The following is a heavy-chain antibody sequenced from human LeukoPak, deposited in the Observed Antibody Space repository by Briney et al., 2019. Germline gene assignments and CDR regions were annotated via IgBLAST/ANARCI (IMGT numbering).Heavy chain of an antibody. CDR2: INHSGST. J-gene: IGHJ4*02. CDR1: GGSFSGYY. CDR3: ARRSIVATIVEYYFDY. Sequence: PSETLSLTCAAYGGSFSGYYWSWIRQPPGKGLEWIGEINHSGSTNYNPSLKSRVTISVDTSKNQFSLKLSSVTAADTAVYYCARRSIVATIVEYYFDYWGQGTLVTVSS. D-gene: IGHD5-12*01. V-gene: IGHV4-34*01.